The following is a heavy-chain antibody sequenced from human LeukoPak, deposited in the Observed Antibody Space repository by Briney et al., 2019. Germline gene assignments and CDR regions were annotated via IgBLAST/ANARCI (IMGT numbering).Heavy chain of an antibody. D-gene: IGHD3-9*01. CDR3: ARAYYDILTGSYYFDY. CDR1: RFTFSSYG. Sequence: PGGSLRLSCAASRFTFSSYGMHWVRQAPGKGLEWVSYISSSGSTIYYADSVKGRFTISRDNAKNSLYLQMNSLRAEDTAVYYCARAYYDILTGSYYFDYWGQGTLVTVSS. CDR2: ISSSGSTI. J-gene: IGHJ4*02. V-gene: IGHV3-48*04.